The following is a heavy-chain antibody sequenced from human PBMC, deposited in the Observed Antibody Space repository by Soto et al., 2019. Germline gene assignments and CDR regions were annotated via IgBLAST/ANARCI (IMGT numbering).Heavy chain of an antibody. V-gene: IGHV1-3*01. Sequence: QVRLVQSGTEVKKPGASVMVSCKATGYTFANYAIHWVRQAPGQDFEWMGWINAGNGNTRNSQKFQGRVTFTRDTSATTAHMEGGSLRFEDTAVYYGARDLSGWGLTNGHFGVDVWGQGTTVIVSS. D-gene: IGHD3-16*01. J-gene: IGHJ6*02. CDR3: ARDLSGWGLTNGHFGVDV. CDR2: INAGNGNT. CDR1: GYTFANYA.